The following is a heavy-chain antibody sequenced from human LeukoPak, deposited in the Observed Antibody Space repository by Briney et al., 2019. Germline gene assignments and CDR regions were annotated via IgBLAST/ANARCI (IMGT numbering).Heavy chain of an antibody. CDR3: GRVGYDYTGGDY. Sequence: PGGSLRLSYVASGFTFTGYGMHWVRQAPGKGLEWVAVIWYDGTKKYYADSVKGRFTISRDDSKNTVYLQMNSLRDEDTAVYYCGRVGYDYTGGDYWGQGTLVTVSS. V-gene: IGHV3-33*01. J-gene: IGHJ4*02. D-gene: IGHD3-16*01. CDR2: IWYDGTKK. CDR1: GFTFTGYG.